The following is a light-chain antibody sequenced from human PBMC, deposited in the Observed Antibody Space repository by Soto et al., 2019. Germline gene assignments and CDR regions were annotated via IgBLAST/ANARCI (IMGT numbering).Light chain of an antibody. CDR1: ESVTSF. Sequence: EIVLTQSPATLSLSPGERATLSCRASESVTSFLAWYQQKPGQAPRLLIYDASNRATGISARFSGSGSGTDFTLTIISLEPEDFAVYYCQQRYDWPRTFGQGTKVDIK. J-gene: IGKJ1*01. CDR2: DAS. CDR3: QQRYDWPRT. V-gene: IGKV3-11*01.